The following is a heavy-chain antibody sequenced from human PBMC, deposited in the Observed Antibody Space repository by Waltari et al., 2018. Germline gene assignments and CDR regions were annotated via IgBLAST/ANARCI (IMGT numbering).Heavy chain of an antibody. Sequence: QVTLKESGPVLVKPTETLTLTCTVSGFSLSNARMGVSWIRQPPGKALEWLAHIFSNDEKSYSTSLKSRLTISKDTSKSQVVLTMTNMDPVDTATYYCARISYDFWSGYYTGLHFDYWGQGTLVTVSS. CDR1: GFSLSNARMG. CDR2: IFSNDEK. J-gene: IGHJ4*02. D-gene: IGHD3-3*01. V-gene: IGHV2-26*01. CDR3: ARISYDFWSGYYTGLHFDY.